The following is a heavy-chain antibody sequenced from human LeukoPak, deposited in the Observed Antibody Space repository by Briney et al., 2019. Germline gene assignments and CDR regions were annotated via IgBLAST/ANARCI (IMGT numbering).Heavy chain of an antibody. CDR1: GYTFTGYY. CDR3: ASVIAASGTRNWYFDL. D-gene: IGHD6-13*01. V-gene: IGHV1-2*04. Sequence: GASVKVSCKASGYTFTGYYMHWVRQAPGQGLEWMGWINPNSGDTNYAQKFQGWVTMTRDTSISTAYMELSRLRSDDTAVYFCASVIAASGTRNWYFDLWGRGTLVTVSS. J-gene: IGHJ2*01. CDR2: INPNSGDT.